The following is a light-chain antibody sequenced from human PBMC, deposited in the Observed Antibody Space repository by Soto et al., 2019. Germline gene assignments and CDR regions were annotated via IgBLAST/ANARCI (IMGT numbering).Light chain of an antibody. CDR3: QQYGAPPRA. CDR1: QSIGGNY. CDR2: GAS. V-gene: IGKV3-20*01. Sequence: EIVLTQSPGTLSLSPGERATLSCRASQSIGGNYLAWYQQKSGQAPRLLVYGASSRTTGTPDRFSGSGSGTDFTLSISRLEPEDFAVYYCQQYGAPPRAFGQGTKVEI. J-gene: IGKJ1*01.